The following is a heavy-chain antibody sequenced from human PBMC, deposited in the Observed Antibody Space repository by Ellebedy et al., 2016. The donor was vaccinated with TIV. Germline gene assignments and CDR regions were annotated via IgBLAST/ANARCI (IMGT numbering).Heavy chain of an antibody. CDR2: IIPIFGTA. D-gene: IGHD2-2*02. Sequence: SVKVSXXASGGTFSSYAISWVRQAPGQGLEWMGGIIPIFGTANYAQKFQGRVTITADESTSTAYMELSSLRSDDTAVYYCARDCSSTSCYRPPRYWGQGTLVTVSS. CDR3: ARDCSSTSCYRPPRY. CDR1: GGTFSSYA. V-gene: IGHV1-69*13. J-gene: IGHJ4*02.